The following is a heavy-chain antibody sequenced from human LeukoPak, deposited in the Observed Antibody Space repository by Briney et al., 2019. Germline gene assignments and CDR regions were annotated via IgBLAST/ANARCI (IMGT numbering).Heavy chain of an antibody. V-gene: IGHV4-4*07. J-gene: IGHJ4*02. CDR2: IYTSGST. CDR1: GGSISSYY. D-gene: IGHD6-13*01. Sequence: SETLSLTCTVSGGSISSYYWSWIRQPAGKGLEWIGRIYTSGSTNYNPSLKGRVTMSVDTSKNQFSLKLSSVTAADTAVYYCAREGPGSSWPPIDYWGQGTLVTVSS. CDR3: AREGPGSSWPPIDY.